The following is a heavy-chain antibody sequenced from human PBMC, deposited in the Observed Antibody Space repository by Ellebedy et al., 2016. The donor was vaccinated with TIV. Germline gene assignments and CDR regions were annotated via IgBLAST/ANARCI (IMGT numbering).Heavy chain of an antibody. Sequence: GESLKISCVASGFTFSNYNMNWVRQSPGKGLEWVSSIISTGSDKYYAESVKGRFTISRDNAQDTLFLQMNSLRAEDTAVYFCSRGWSTPDSWGQGTLVIVSS. V-gene: IGHV3-21*06. CDR1: GFTFSNYN. CDR3: SRGWSTPDS. J-gene: IGHJ4*02. D-gene: IGHD2-15*01. CDR2: IISTGSDK.